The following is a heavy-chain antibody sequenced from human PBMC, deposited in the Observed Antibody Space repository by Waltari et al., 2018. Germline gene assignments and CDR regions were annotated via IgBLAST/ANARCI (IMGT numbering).Heavy chain of an antibody. Sequence: EVQLLESGGGLVQPGGSLRLSCAASGFTFSSYAMSWVRQAPGKGLEWVSAISGSGGSTYYADSVKGRFTISRDNAKNTLYLQMNSLRAEDTAIYYCAKGTSSGWYEAAFDIWGQGTMVTVSS. CDR3: AKGTSSGWYEAAFDI. J-gene: IGHJ3*02. D-gene: IGHD6-19*01. CDR1: GFTFSSYA. CDR2: ISGSGGST. V-gene: IGHV3-23*01.